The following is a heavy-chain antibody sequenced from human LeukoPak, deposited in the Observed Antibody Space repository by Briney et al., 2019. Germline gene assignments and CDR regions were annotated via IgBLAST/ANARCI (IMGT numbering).Heavy chain of an antibody. J-gene: IGHJ6*03. CDR3: ARAMVASTFYYMDV. V-gene: IGHV3-7*01. D-gene: IGHD2-15*01. Sequence: GGSLRLSCAASGFGFSSYWMTWVRQTPGKGLEWVANMKEDGSDKHYVDSVRGRFTISRDSGKKSLYLQMNRLRAEDTAVYYCARAMVASTFYYMDVWGKGTTVTVSS. CDR2: MKEDGSDK. CDR1: GFGFSSYW.